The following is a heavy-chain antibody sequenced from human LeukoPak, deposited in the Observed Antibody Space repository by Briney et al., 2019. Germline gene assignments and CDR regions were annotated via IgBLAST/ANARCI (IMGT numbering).Heavy chain of an antibody. Sequence: TSETLSLTCTVSGGSISSSSYYWGWIRQPPGKGLEWIGSIYYSGSTYYNPSLKSRVTISVDTSKNQFSLKLSSVTAADTAVYSCARQGYCSSTSCYNGPFDYWGQGTLVTVSS. CDR3: ARQGYCSSTSCYNGPFDY. CDR2: IYYSGST. D-gene: IGHD2-2*02. J-gene: IGHJ4*02. V-gene: IGHV4-39*01. CDR1: GGSISSSSYY.